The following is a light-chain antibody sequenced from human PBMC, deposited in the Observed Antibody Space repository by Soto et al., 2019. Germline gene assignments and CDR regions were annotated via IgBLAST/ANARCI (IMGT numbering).Light chain of an antibody. J-gene: IGKJ2*01. Sequence: EIVLTQSPGTLSLSPRERATLSCRASQSVSSRNLAWYQQKPGQAPMLLIYGASSRATGIPDRFSGSGSVTDFTLTINRLEPEDFAVYYCQQYSDLPYTFGQGTKLEVK. V-gene: IGKV3-20*01. CDR2: GAS. CDR3: QQYSDLPYT. CDR1: QSVSSRN.